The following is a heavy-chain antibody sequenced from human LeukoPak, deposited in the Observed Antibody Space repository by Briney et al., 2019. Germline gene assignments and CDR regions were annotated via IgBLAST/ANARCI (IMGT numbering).Heavy chain of an antibody. V-gene: IGHV3-33*08. Sequence: PGRSLRLSCAASGFTFSSYGMHWVRQAPGKGLERVAVIWYDGSNKYYADSVKGRFTISRDNSKNTLYLQMNSLRAEDTAVYYCARDHDFWSAPALDYWGQGTLVTVSS. D-gene: IGHD3-3*01. J-gene: IGHJ4*02. CDR2: IWYDGSNK. CDR3: ARDHDFWSAPALDY. CDR1: GFTFSSYG.